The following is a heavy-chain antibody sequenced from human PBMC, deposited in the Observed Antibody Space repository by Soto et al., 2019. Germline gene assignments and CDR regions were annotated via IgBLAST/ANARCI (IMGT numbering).Heavy chain of an antibody. Sequence: SSVKVSCKASGYTFTSYYIHWVRQAPGQGLEWMGIINPSGGSTSYAQKFQGRVTMTSDTSASTVFIEVSSLRSEDTAVYYCARRDSSGYDAFDIWG. D-gene: IGHD6-19*01. CDR2: INPSGGST. CDR1: GYTFTSYY. V-gene: IGHV1-46*01. J-gene: IGHJ3*02. CDR3: ARRDSSGYDAFDI.